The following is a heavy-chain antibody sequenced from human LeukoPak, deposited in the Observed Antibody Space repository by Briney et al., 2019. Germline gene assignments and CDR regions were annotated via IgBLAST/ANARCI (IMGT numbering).Heavy chain of an antibody. CDR1: GFTFSNYS. CDR3: ARDPYAGLAGLSDY. CDR2: ISSSSSTI. J-gene: IGHJ4*02. Sequence: GGSLRLSCAASGFTFSNYSMNWVRQAPGKGLEWVSYISSSSSTIYYADSVKGRFTISRDNAKNSLYLQMNSLRAEDTAVYYCARDPYAGLAGLSDYWGQGTLVTVSS. D-gene: IGHD6-19*01. V-gene: IGHV3-48*01.